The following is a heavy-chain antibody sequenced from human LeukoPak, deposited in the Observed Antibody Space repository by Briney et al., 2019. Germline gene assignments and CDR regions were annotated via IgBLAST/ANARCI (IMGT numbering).Heavy chain of an antibody. J-gene: IGHJ4*02. CDR1: GYTFTVYY. Sequence: ASVTVSSTASGYTFTVYYMHWVRQAPGQGLGWMGRINPNSGGTNYAQKFQGRVTMTRDTSISTAYMELSRLRSDDTAVYYCARDPRIAARLHSNSFDYWGQGTLVTVSS. V-gene: IGHV1-2*06. CDR3: ARDPRIAARLHSNSFDY. D-gene: IGHD6-6*01. CDR2: INPNSGGT.